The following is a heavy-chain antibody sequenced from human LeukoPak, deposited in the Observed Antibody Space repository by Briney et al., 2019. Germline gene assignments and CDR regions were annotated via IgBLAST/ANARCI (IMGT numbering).Heavy chain of an antibody. CDR3: ARGTRNAFDS. D-gene: IGHD2-2*01. CDR1: GDGVSTNNAAA. CDR2: TYYRSKWFN. J-gene: IGHJ4*02. Sequence: SQTLSLTCVISGDGVSTNNAAAWNWFRQSPSRGLEWLGRTYYRSKWFNEYAISVKSRMLINADTSRNQFSLLLNSVTPEDTAMYYCARGTRNAFDSWGQGTLVTVSS. V-gene: IGHV6-1*01.